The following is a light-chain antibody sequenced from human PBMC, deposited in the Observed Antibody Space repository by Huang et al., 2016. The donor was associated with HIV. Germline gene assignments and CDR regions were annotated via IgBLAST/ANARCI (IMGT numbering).Light chain of an antibody. CDR1: QSITSN. CDR2: AAS. J-gene: IGKJ1*01. V-gene: IGKV3-15*01. Sequence: EIVMTQSPATLSVSPGERATLSCRASQSITSNLAWYQKKPGQAPRLLIDAASTRATGIPARFSGSGSGTEFTLSISSLQSEDFAVYYCQQYKNWPPWTFGRGTKVEIK. CDR3: QQYKNWPPWT.